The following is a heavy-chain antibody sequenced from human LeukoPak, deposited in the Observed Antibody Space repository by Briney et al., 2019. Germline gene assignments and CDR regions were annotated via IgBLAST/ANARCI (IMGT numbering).Heavy chain of an antibody. J-gene: IGHJ4*02. CDR1: GYPFTASF. Sequence: ASVKVSCKSSGYPFTASFIHWVRQAPGQGLEWMGWINPNSGDTNYVQKFQGRVTMTRDTSISTSYMELTSLRSDDTAVYYCAKDSSRDGYTCFYYWRRGTLVTVSS. CDR3: AKDSSRDGYTCFYY. V-gene: IGHV1-2*02. D-gene: IGHD5-24*01. CDR2: INPNSGDT.